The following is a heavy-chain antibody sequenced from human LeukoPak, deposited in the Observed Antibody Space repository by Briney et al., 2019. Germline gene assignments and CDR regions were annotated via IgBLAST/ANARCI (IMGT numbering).Heavy chain of an antibody. CDR2: ISGRGTDT. CDR1: GFEFSIHD. CDR3: VKGFHFDW. V-gene: IGHV3-23*01. Sequence: RPGGSLRLSCVVSGFEFSIHDMSWGRQAPGKGPEWVSSISGRGTDTYYRDSVKGRFTISRDTSKNTLYMQMNNLRVEDTALCYCVKGFHFDWWGQGTLVTVSS. J-gene: IGHJ4*02.